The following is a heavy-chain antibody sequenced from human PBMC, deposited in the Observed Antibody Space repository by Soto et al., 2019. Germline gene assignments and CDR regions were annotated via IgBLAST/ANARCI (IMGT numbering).Heavy chain of an antibody. CDR3: ARDLWGYCGTDCYPLDV. V-gene: IGHV4-61*08. CDR1: GGSISSGGFY. J-gene: IGHJ6*02. CDR2: MYNTGST. D-gene: IGHD2-21*02. Sequence: SETLSLTCTVSGGSISSGGFYWSWIRQSPGEGLEWIGYMYNTGSTVYNPSFKSRVTISVDTSKNQFSLKLNSVTAADTAVYYCARDLWGYCGTDCYPLDVWGQGTKVTVSS.